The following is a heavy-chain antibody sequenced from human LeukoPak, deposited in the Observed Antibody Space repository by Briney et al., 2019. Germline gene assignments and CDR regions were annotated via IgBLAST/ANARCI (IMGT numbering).Heavy chain of an antibody. J-gene: IGHJ6*03. CDR3: ASSGDYYYYMDV. D-gene: IGHD6-25*01. CDR1: GFTFSSYA. V-gene: IGHV3-21*01. Sequence: PGGSLRLSCAASGFTFSSYAMNWVRQAPGKGLEWVSSISSSSSYIYYADSVKGRFTISRDNAKNSLYLQMNSLRAEDTAVYYCASSGDYYYYMDVWGKGTTVTVSS. CDR2: ISSSSSYI.